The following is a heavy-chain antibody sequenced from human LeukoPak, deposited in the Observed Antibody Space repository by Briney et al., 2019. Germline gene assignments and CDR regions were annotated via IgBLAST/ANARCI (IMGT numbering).Heavy chain of an antibody. J-gene: IGHJ4*02. CDR1: GFKISNNG. D-gene: IGHD6-19*01. Sequence: GGSLRLSCEVSGFKISNNGMHWVRQAPGKGLEWVGVVTYGESDKYYADSVKGRFTISRDNSKNTLYLQMNSLRVEDTALYYCAREESSGYYRTADYWGQGTRVTVSS. V-gene: IGHV3-30*03. CDR2: VTYGESDK. CDR3: AREESSGYYRTADY.